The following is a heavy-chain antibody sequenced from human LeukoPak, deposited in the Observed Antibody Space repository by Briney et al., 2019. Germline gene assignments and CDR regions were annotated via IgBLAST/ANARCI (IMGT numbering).Heavy chain of an antibody. CDR1: GFTFSSYA. Sequence: GGSLRLSCAASGFTFSSYAMSWVRQAPGKGLEWVSAISGSGGSTYYADSVKGRFTISRDNSKNTLYLQMNSLRAEDTAVYYCARVGIVVVPAATDPTYYYYYMDVWGKGTTVTVSS. V-gene: IGHV3-23*01. D-gene: IGHD2-2*01. CDR3: ARVGIVVVPAATDPTYYYYYMDV. J-gene: IGHJ6*03. CDR2: ISGSGGST.